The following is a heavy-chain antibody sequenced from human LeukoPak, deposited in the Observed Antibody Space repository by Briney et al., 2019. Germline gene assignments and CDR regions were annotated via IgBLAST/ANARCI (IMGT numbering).Heavy chain of an antibody. CDR2: INHGGST. Sequence: PSETLSLTCAVYGGSFSGYYWSWIRQLPGKGLEWIGEINHGGSTNYNPSLKSRVTISVDTSKNQFSLKLSSVTAADTAVYYCARRSSRGYYYMDVWGKGTTVTVSS. D-gene: IGHD2-2*01. CDR3: ARRSSRGYYYMDV. J-gene: IGHJ6*03. CDR1: GGSFSGYY. V-gene: IGHV4-34*01.